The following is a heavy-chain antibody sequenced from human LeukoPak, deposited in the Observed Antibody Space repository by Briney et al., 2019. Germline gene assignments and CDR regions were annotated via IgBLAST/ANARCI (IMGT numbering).Heavy chain of an antibody. J-gene: IGHJ4*02. D-gene: IGHD6-13*01. V-gene: IGHV4-38-2*01. Sequence: SETLSLTCAVSGYSISSGYYWGWIRQPPGKGLEWIASFYRSGGTYYNLSLKSRVSISVDTSKNQLSLKLNSVTAADTAIYYCARYRSPSAITADYFDYWGRGTLVTVSS. CDR3: ARYRSPSAITADYFDY. CDR1: GYSISSGYY. CDR2: FYRSGGT.